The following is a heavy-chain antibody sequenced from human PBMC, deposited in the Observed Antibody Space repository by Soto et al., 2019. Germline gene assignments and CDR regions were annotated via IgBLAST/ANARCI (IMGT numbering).Heavy chain of an antibody. D-gene: IGHD3-9*01. Sequence: SETLSLTCSVSGDSINSDKYYWGWIRQPPGKGLEWIGSIYYRGNTYYNPSLQTRVTISLDKSKSQFSLKLNSVTAADSAVYFCARLEGLATISYYFDYWGQGTLVTVSS. V-gene: IGHV4-39*01. CDR2: IYYRGNT. CDR1: GDSINSDKYY. CDR3: ARLEGLATISYYFDY. J-gene: IGHJ4*02.